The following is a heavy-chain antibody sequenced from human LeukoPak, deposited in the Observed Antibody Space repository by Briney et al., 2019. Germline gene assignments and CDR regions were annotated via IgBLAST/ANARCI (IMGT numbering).Heavy chain of an antibody. CDR2: ISGSGGST. CDR3: AKDLWGARYDFWSGVDY. Sequence: GGSPRLSCAASGLTFDEYGMSGGPPTPGKGLEWVSGISGSGGSTYYADSVKGRFTISRDNSKNTLYLQMNSLRAEDTAVYYCAKDLWGARYDFWSGVDYWGQGTLVTVSS. CDR1: GLTFDEYG. J-gene: IGHJ4*02. V-gene: IGHV3-23*01. D-gene: IGHD3-3*01.